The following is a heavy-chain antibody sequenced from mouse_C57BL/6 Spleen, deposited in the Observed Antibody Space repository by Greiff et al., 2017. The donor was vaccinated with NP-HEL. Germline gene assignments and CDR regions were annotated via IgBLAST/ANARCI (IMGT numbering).Heavy chain of an antibody. CDR1: GYTFTSYW. V-gene: IGHV1-72*01. D-gene: IGHD2-4*01. CDR2: IDPNSGGT. Sequence: VQGVESGAELVKPGASVKLSCKASGYTFTSYWMHWVKQRPGRGLEWIGRIDPNSGGTKYNEKFKSKATLTVDKPSSTAYMQLSSLTSEDSAVYYCARAVGDYDGAFDYWGQGTTLTVSS. J-gene: IGHJ2*01. CDR3: ARAVGDYDGAFDY.